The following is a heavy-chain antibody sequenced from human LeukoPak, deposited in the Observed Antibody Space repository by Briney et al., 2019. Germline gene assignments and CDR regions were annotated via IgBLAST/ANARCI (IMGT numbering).Heavy chain of an antibody. CDR3: AKDDGDNEDYFDY. Sequence: GGSLRLSCVTSGFTFSSHWMSWVRQAPGKGLEWVAFIRYDGSNKYYADSVKGRFTISRDNSKNTLYLQMNSLRAEDTAVYYCAKDDGDNEDYFDYWGQGTLVTVSS. CDR2: IRYDGSNK. V-gene: IGHV3-30*02. J-gene: IGHJ4*02. CDR1: GFTFSSHW. D-gene: IGHD4-17*01.